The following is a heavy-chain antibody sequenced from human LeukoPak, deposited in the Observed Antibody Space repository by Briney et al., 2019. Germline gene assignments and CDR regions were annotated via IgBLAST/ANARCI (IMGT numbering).Heavy chain of an antibody. CDR1: GDSINTRPYW. J-gene: IGHJ4*02. Sequence: PSGTLSLTCTVSGDSINTRPYWWTWVRQPPGKGLEWIGEISHSGGTKYNPSLRSRVTISADECTNQVSLTISSVTAADTAVYFCARAPPWALDYWGPGNLATVSS. CDR2: ISHSGGT. CDR3: ARAPPWALDY. V-gene: IGHV4-4*02.